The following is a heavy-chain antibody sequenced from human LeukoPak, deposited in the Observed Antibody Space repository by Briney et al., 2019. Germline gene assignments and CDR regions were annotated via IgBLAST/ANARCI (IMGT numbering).Heavy chain of an antibody. V-gene: IGHV3-30-3*01. CDR1: GFTFSSYA. CDR3: AKAQYYDILTGYSFFDY. J-gene: IGHJ4*02. D-gene: IGHD3-9*01. CDR2: ISYDGSNK. Sequence: GGSLRLSCAASGFTFSSYAMHWVRQAPGKGLEWVAVISYDGSNKYYADSVKGRFTISRDNSKNTLYLQMNSLRAEDTAVYYCAKAQYYDILTGYSFFDYWGQGTLVTVSS.